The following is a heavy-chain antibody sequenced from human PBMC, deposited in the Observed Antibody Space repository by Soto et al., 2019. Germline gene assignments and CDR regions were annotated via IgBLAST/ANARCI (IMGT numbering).Heavy chain of an antibody. D-gene: IGHD3-10*01. J-gene: IGHJ6*02. CDR1: GGSISSGGYY. V-gene: IGHV4-31*03. CDR2: IYYSGST. CDR3: ARSRLRGVMAYGMDV. Sequence: PSETLSLTCTVSGGSISSGGYYWSWIRQHPGKGLEWIGYIYYSGSTYYNPSLKSRVTISVDTSKNQFSLKLSSVTAADTAVYYCARSRLRGVMAYGMDVWGQGTTVTVSS.